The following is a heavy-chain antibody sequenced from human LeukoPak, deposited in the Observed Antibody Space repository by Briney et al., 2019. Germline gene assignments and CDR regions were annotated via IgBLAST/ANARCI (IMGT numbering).Heavy chain of an antibody. Sequence: SETLSLTCTVSGGSISSYYWSWIRQPPGKGLEWIGYIYYSGSTNYNPSLKSRVTISVDTSKNQFSLKLSSVTAADTAVYYCARGELGYTNYYYYGMDVWGQGTTVTVSS. V-gene: IGHV4-59*01. CDR2: IYYSGST. CDR1: GGSISSYY. CDR3: ARGELGYTNYYYYGMDV. D-gene: IGHD6-13*01. J-gene: IGHJ6*02.